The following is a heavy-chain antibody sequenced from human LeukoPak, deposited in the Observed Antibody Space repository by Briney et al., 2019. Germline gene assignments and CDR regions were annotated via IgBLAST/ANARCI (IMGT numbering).Heavy chain of an antibody. D-gene: IGHD3-22*01. CDR3: ARDLQMNYYDSSGYYYHDAFDI. CDR2: INPSGGST. Sequence: ASVKVSCKASGYTFTSYYMHWVRQAPGQGLEWMGIINPSGGSTSYAQKFQGRVTMTRDTSTSTVYMELSSLRSEDTAVYYCARDLQMNYYDSSGYYYHDAFDIWDQGTMVTVSS. V-gene: IGHV1-46*01. CDR1: GYTFTSYY. J-gene: IGHJ3*02.